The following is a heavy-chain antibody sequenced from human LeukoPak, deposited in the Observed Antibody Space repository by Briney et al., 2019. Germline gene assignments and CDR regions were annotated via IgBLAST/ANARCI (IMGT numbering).Heavy chain of an antibody. D-gene: IGHD3-3*01. CDR2: IWYDGSNK. V-gene: IGHV3-33*01. CDR1: GFSFSSYG. J-gene: IGHJ5*02. Sequence: GGSLRLSCAASGFSFSSYGMHWVRQAPGKGLEWVAVIWYDGSNKFYADSVKGRFTISRDNSKNTLYLQMNSLRAEDTAVYYCAREGTYYDFFGFDPWGQGTLVTVSS. CDR3: AREGTYYDFFGFDP.